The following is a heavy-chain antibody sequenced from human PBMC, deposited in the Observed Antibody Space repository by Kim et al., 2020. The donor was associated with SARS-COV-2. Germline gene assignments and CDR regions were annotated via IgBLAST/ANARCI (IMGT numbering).Heavy chain of an antibody. D-gene: IGHD2-15*01. CDR1: GYTFTSYA. CDR2: INAGNGNT. Sequence: ASVKVSCKASGYTFTSYAMHWVRQAPGQRLEWMGWINAGNGNTKYSQKFQGRVTITRDTSASTAYMELSSLRSEDTAVYYCARERYCSGGSCYRIYYYYGMDVWGQGTTVTVSS. CDR3: ARERYCSGGSCYRIYYYYGMDV. J-gene: IGHJ6*02. V-gene: IGHV1-3*01.